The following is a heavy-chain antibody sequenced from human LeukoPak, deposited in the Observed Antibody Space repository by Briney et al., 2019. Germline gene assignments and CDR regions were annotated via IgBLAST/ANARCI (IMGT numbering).Heavy chain of an antibody. J-gene: IGHJ5*02. CDR1: GGSISSYY. V-gene: IGHV4-59*01. Sequence: SETLSLTCTVSGGSISSYYWSWIRQPPGKGLEWIGYIYYSGSTNYNPSLKSRVTISVDTSENQFSLKLCSVTAADTAVYYCARVDVVVPAAKEAFDPWGQGTLVTVSS. CDR2: IYYSGST. D-gene: IGHD2-2*01. CDR3: ARVDVVVPAAKEAFDP.